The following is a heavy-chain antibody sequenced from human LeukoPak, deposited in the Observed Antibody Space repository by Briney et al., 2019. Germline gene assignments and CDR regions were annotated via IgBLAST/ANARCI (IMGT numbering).Heavy chain of an antibody. Sequence: MASEALSLTCAVYGGSFSGYYWSWIRQPPGKGLEWIGEINHSGSTNYNPSLKSRVTISVDTSKNQFSLKLSSVTAADTAVYYCARIDYWGQGTLVTVSS. CDR3: ARIDY. CDR2: INHSGST. CDR1: GGSFSGYY. V-gene: IGHV4-34*01. J-gene: IGHJ4*02.